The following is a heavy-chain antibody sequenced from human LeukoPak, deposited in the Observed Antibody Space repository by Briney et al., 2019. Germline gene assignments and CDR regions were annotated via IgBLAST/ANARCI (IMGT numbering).Heavy chain of an antibody. Sequence: PGGSLRLSCAASGFTFSSYAMSWVRQAPGKGLEWVSAISGSGGSTYYADSVKGRFTISRDNAKNTLYLQMNSLRAEDTAVYYCAAAMDYYYYYMDVWGKGTTVTVSS. V-gene: IGHV3-23*01. CDR1: GFTFSSYA. J-gene: IGHJ6*03. CDR3: AAAMDYYYYYMDV. CDR2: ISGSGGST. D-gene: IGHD5-18*01.